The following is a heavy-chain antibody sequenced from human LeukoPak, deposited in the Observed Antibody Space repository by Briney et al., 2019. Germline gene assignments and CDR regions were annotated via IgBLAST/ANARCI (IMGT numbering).Heavy chain of an antibody. J-gene: IGHJ6*02. CDR3: ARDSGYDILTGYYEDYYYYGMDV. CDR1: GFTVSSNE. Sequence: PGGSLRLSCAASGFTVSSNEMSWVRQAPGKGLEWVANIKQDGSEKYYVDSVKGRFTISRDNAKNSLYLQMNSLRAEDTAVYYCARDSGYDILTGYYEDYYYYGMDVWGQGTTVTVSS. D-gene: IGHD3-9*01. V-gene: IGHV3-7*01. CDR2: IKQDGSEK.